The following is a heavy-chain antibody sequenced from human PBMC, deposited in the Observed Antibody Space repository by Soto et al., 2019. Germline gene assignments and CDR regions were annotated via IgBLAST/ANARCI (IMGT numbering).Heavy chain of an antibody. D-gene: IGHD2-2*01. CDR3: AKDPNVVVVPAATGGMDV. CDR2: INPKSGGT. J-gene: IGHJ6*02. V-gene: IGHV1-2*02. CDR1: GYTFTDYY. Sequence: QVQLVQSGAEVKKPGASVKVSCKASGYTFTDYYIHWVRQAPGQGLEWMAWINPKSGGTKYAQRFQGRVTMTRVTSISTAYRELSSLRSDDTALYYRAKDPNVVVVPAATGGMDVWGQGTTVTVSS.